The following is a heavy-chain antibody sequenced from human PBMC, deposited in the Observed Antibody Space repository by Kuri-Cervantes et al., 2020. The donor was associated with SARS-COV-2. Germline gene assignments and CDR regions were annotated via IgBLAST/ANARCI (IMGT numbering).Heavy chain of an antibody. J-gene: IGHJ4*02. CDR2: ISYDGNNK. CDR3: ARDRDYYDSSGYPYFDY. Sequence: GESLKISCAASGFTFSSYGMHWVRQAPGKGLEWVAVISYDGNNKYYADSVKGRFTISRDNSKNTLYLQMNSLRAEDTAVYYCARDRDYYDSSGYPYFDYWGQGSLVTVSS. D-gene: IGHD3-22*01. CDR1: GFTFSSYG. V-gene: IGHV3-30*03.